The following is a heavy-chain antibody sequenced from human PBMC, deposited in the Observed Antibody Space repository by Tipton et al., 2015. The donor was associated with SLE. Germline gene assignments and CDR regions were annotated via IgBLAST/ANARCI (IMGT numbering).Heavy chain of an antibody. V-gene: IGHV1-18*04. CDR3: ARGGGGLAY. J-gene: IGHJ4*02. Sequence: QLVQSGAEVKNPGASVKVSCKASGDIFTGDNLHWVRQAPGQGLEWMGCISTYNGNTNYAQKFQGRVTMTTDTSTAYMELRSLRSDDTAVYYCARGGGGLAYWGQGALLTVSS. D-gene: IGHD3-16*01. CDR1: GDIFTGDN. CDR2: ISTYNGNT.